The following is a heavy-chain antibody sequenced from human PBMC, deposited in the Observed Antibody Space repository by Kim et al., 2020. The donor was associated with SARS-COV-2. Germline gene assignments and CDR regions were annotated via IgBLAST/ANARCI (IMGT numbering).Heavy chain of an antibody. CDR3: TTTTVTTLPSPYYYYYGMDV. CDR1: GFTFSNAW. CDR2: IKSKTDGGTT. V-gene: IGHV3-15*01. Sequence: GGSLRLSCAASGFTFSNAWMSWVRQAPGKGLEWVGRIKSKTDGGTTDYAAPVKGRFTISRDDSKNTLYLQMNSLKTEDTAVYYCTTTTVTTLPSPYYYYYGMDVWGQGTTVTVSS. D-gene: IGHD4-17*01. J-gene: IGHJ6*02.